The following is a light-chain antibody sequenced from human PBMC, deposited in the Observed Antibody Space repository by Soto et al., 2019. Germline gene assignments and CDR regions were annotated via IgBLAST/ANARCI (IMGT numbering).Light chain of an antibody. J-gene: IGKJ1*01. CDR2: DAS. CDR3: QQRGNWPLT. Sequence: EIVLTQSPATLSLSPGERATLSCRTSQSVNIYLAWYQQKPGQAPRLLIYDASNRATGIPARFSGSGSGTDFTLTITSLEPADFAVYYCQQRGNWPLTFGQGTKVEIK. CDR1: QSVNIY. V-gene: IGKV3-11*01.